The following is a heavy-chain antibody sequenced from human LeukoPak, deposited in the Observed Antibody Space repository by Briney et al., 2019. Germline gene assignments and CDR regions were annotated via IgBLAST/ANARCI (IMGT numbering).Heavy chain of an antibody. J-gene: IGHJ5*02. V-gene: IGHV3-30-3*01. D-gene: IGHD4-17*01. CDR1: GFTFSRYG. Sequence: PGGSLRLSCVASGFTFSRYGLHWVRQAPGKGLEWVAAISYDGSIKHYADSVKGRFSISRDNSKSTLSLQMSSLRADDTAVYFCARADCGDYLQRGPWGQGTLVTVSS. CDR2: ISYDGSIK. CDR3: ARADCGDYLQRGP.